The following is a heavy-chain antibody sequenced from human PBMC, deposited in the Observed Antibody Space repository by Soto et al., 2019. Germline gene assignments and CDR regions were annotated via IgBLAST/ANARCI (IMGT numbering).Heavy chain of an antibody. Sequence: VKVSCKASGYTFTSYGISWVRQAPGQGLEWMGWISAYNGNTNYAQKLQGRVTMTTDTSTSTAYMELRSLRSDDTAVYYCARFYCGGDCYAFDIWGQGTMVTVSS. V-gene: IGHV1-18*01. CDR2: ISAYNGNT. CDR3: ARFYCGGDCYAFDI. CDR1: GYTFTSYG. J-gene: IGHJ3*02. D-gene: IGHD2-21*02.